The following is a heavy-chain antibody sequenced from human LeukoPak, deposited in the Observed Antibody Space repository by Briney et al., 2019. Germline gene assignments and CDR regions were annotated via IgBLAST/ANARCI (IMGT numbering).Heavy chain of an antibody. D-gene: IGHD3-9*01. CDR2: IYYSGST. CDR3: AGHDPLNGFSDY. V-gene: IGHV4-59*08. Sequence: PSETLSLTCTVSGGSISSYYWSWIRQPPGKGLEWIGYIYYSGSTNYNPSLKSRVTISVDTSKNQFSLKLSSVTAADTAVYYCAGHDPLNGFSDYWGQGTLVTVSS. J-gene: IGHJ4*02. CDR1: GGSISSYY.